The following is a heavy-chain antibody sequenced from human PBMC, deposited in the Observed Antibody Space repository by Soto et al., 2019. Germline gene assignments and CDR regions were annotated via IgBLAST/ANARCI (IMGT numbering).Heavy chain of an antibody. V-gene: IGHV3-33*01. D-gene: IGHD3-3*01. CDR2: IWYDGSNK. CDR1: GFTFSSYG. J-gene: IGHJ5*02. Sequence: GGSLRLSCAASGFTFSSYGMHWVRQAPGKGLEWVAVIWYDGSNKYYADSVKGRFAISRDNSKNTLYLQMNSLRAEDTAVYYCARDREDYDFWSGYLDNWFDPWGQGTLVTVSS. CDR3: ARDREDYDFWSGYLDNWFDP.